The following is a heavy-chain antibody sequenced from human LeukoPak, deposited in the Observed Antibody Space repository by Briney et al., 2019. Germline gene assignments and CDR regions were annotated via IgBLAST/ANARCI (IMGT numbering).Heavy chain of an antibody. V-gene: IGHV3-74*01. CDR1: GFTFSSYW. J-gene: IGHJ5*02. CDR2: INSDGSST. D-gene: IGHD3-16*01. Sequence: QAGGSLRLSCAASGFTFSSYWMHWVRQAPGKGLVWVSRINSDGSSTSYADSVKGRFTISRDNAKNTLYLQMNSLRAEDTAVYYCARLFMSGGYWFDPWGQGTLVTVSS. CDR3: ARLFMSGGYWFDP.